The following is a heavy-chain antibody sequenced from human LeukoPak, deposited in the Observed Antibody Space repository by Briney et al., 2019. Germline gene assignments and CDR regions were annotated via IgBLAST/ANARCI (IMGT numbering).Heavy chain of an antibody. CDR1: GFTFSSYG. CDR2: ISYDGSNK. D-gene: IGHD3-10*01. V-gene: IGHV3-30*18. CDR3: AKDPGFGELFFYFDY. J-gene: IGHJ4*02. Sequence: GRSLRLSCAASGFTFSSYGMHWVRQAPGKGLEWVAVISYDGSNKYYADSVKGRFTISRDNSKNTLYLQMNSLRAEDTAVYYCAKDPGFGELFFYFDYWGQGTLVTVSS.